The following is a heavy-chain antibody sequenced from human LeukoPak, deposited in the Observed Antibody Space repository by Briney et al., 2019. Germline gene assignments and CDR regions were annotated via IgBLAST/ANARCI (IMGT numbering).Heavy chain of an antibody. CDR2: IYTSGST. CDR1: GGSISSSSYY. D-gene: IGHD3-3*01. CDR3: ARAGHRVFGVVTYAFDI. J-gene: IGHJ3*02. Sequence: PSETLSLTCTVSGGSISSSSYYWGWIRQPPGKGLEWIGRIYTSGSTNYNPSLKSRVTMSVDTSKNQFSLKLSSVTAADTAVYYCARAGHRVFGVVTYAFDIWGQGTMVTVSS. V-gene: IGHV4-39*07.